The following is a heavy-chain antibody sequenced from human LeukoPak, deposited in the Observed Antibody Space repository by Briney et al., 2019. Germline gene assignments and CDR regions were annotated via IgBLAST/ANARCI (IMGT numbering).Heavy chain of an antibody. J-gene: IGHJ4*02. CDR2: INPNSGGT. CDR3: ARVKYYYDSSGYPYY. CDR1: GYTFTGYY. Sequence: ASVKVSCKASGYTFTGYYMHWVRQAPGQGLEWMGQINPNSGGTNYAQKFQGRVTMTRDTSISTAYMELSRLRSDDTAVYYCARVKYYYDSSGYPYYWGQGTLVTVSS. D-gene: IGHD3-22*01. V-gene: IGHV1-2*06.